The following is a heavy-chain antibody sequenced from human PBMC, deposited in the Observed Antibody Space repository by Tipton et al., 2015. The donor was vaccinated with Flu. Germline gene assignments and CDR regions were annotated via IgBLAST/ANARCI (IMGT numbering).Heavy chain of an antibody. J-gene: IGHJ6*02. V-gene: IGHV4-31*03. Sequence: TLSLTCSVSGSSISSGGAYWSWFRQLPGKGLEWIGCIYYSGSTYYKSSLRSRLTISVDTSRNLFSLTLSSVTAADTAIYYCARDQGFGDGLTYDYYAMDVWGQETTVTVSS. D-gene: IGHD3-10*01. CDR3: ARDQGFGDGLTYDYYAMDV. CDR2: IYYSGST. CDR1: GSSISSGGAY.